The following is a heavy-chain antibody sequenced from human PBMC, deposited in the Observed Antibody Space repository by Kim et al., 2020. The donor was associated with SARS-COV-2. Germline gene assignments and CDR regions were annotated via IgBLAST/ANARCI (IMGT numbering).Heavy chain of an antibody. V-gene: IGHV1-69*13. J-gene: IGHJ4*02. Sequence: SVKVSCKASGGTFSSYAISWVRQAPGQGLEWMGGIIPIFGTANYAQKFQGRVTITADESTSTAYMELSSLRSEDTAVYYCARIDAYSAHFDYWGQGTLVTVSS. CDR2: IIPIFGTA. D-gene: IGHD5-12*01. CDR1: GGTFSSYA. CDR3: ARIDAYSAHFDY.